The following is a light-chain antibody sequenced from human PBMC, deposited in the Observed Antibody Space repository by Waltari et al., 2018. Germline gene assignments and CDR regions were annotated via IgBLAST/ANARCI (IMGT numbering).Light chain of an antibody. CDR2: AAS. V-gene: IGKV1-9*01. Sequence: IQLNQSLSSLSASVGDRVTITRLASQSISNYLAWYQQKPGKAPKLLIYAASTLQSGVPSRFSGSGSGTDFTLTISSLQPEDFATYYCQQLNSYQWTFGQGTKVEIK. CDR3: QQLNSYQWT. J-gene: IGKJ1*01. CDR1: QSISNY.